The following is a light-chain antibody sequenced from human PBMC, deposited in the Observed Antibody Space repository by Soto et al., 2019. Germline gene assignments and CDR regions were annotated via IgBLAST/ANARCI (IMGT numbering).Light chain of an antibody. CDR3: QQYGSSPYT. CDR2: AAS. CDR1: QSVSSNF. V-gene: IGKV3-20*01. Sequence: EIVLTQSPGTLSLSPGEGATLSCRASQSVSSNFLAWYHQKPGQAPRLLIYAASSRLTGIPDRFSGSGSGTDFTLTISRLEPEDFAVYYCQQYGSSPYTFGQGTKLEIK. J-gene: IGKJ2*01.